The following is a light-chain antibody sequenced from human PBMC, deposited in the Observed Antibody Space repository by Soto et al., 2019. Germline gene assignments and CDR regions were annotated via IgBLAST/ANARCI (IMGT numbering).Light chain of an antibody. V-gene: IGKV1-39*01. CDR2: GSS. J-gene: IGKJ2*01. CDR3: QQSFSTPYT. Sequence: DIQMTQSPSSLSASVGDRVSITCRASQSISSYLNWYRQKPGKAPKLLIYGSSTLQSGVPSRFSGSGSGTDFTLTISTLQPEDFATYSCQQSFSTPYTFSQGTIVEVK. CDR1: QSISSY.